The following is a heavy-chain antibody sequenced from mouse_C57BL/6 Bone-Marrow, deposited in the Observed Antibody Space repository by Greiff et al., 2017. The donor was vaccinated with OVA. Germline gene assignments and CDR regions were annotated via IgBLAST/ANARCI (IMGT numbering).Heavy chain of an antibody. J-gene: IGHJ2*01. D-gene: IGHD1-1*01. CDR1: GFTFSDYG. CDR3: ARPRATVVAYYFDY. Sequence: EVMLVESGGGLVKPGGSLKLSCAASGFTFSDYGMHWVRQAPEKGLEWVAYISSGSSTIYYADTVKGRFTISRDNAKNTLFLQMTSLRSEDTAMYYCARPRATVVAYYFDYWGQGTTLTVSS. V-gene: IGHV5-17*01. CDR2: ISSGSSTI.